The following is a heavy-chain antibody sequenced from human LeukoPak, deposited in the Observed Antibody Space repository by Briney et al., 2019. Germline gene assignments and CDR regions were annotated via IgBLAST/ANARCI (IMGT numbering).Heavy chain of an antibody. CDR2: IYSGGTT. D-gene: IGHD5-18*01. V-gene: IGHV3-66*01. Sequence: PGGSLRLSCAASGFTVSSNYMSWVRQAPGKGLEWVSIIYSGGTTYYADSVKGRFTISRDNSKNTLYLQVNSLRAEDTAVYYCAREVLDTAMALGYWGQGTLVTVFS. CDR1: GFTVSSNY. J-gene: IGHJ4*02. CDR3: AREVLDTAMALGY.